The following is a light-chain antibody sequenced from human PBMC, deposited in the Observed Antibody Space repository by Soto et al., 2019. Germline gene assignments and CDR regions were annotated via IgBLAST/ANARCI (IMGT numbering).Light chain of an antibody. CDR2: EAS. Sequence: IQMTHSPSRLSASLGERAAMTFRASQSIRYWLAWFQQEAGKAPKLLIYEASRLESGVPSRISGSGSGTEFTLTISSLQPDDFATYYCQQLNTYPITFAQGTRLEIK. J-gene: IGKJ5*01. CDR3: QQLNTYPIT. CDR1: QSIRYW. V-gene: IGKV1-5*03.